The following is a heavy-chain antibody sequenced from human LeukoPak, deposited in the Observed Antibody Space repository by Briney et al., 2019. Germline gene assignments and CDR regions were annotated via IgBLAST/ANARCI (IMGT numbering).Heavy chain of an antibody. D-gene: IGHD3-10*01. CDR3: ARSYYYGSGSYFALDY. V-gene: IGHV3-30-3*01. CDR1: GFTFSTYP. J-gene: IGHJ4*02. Sequence: GGSLRLSCAASGFTFSTYPMHWVRQAPGKGLEWVAVMSFDGDSEYYSDSVRGRFTVSRDNAKNSLYLQMNSLRAEDTAVYYCARSYYYGSGSYFALDYWGQGTLVTVSS. CDR2: MSFDGDSE.